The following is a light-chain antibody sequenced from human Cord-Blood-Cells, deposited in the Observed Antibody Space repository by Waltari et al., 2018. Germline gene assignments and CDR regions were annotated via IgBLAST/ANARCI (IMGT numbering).Light chain of an antibody. CDR2: AAS. Sequence: IQMTQSPSSLSASVGDRVTITCRPSQSISSYLNWYQQKPGKAPKLLIYAASSLQSGGPSRFSGSGSWTDFTLTISSLQPEGFATYYCQQSYSTPYTFGQGNKLEIK. V-gene: IGKV1-39*01. CDR3: QQSYSTPYT. CDR1: QSISSY. J-gene: IGKJ2*01.